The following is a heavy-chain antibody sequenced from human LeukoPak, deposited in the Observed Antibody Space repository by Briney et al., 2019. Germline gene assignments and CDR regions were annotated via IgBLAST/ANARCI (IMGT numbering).Heavy chain of an antibody. CDR2: ISSSSSTI. Sequence: GGSLRLSCAASGFTFSSYSMNWVRQAPGKGLEWVSYISSSSSTIYYADSVKGRFTISRDNAKNSLYLQMNSLRADDTALYYCAKDGGGSGSYYRYNWFDSWGQGTLVTVSS. J-gene: IGHJ5*01. CDR1: GFTFSSYS. CDR3: AKDGGGSGSYYRYNWFDS. D-gene: IGHD1-26*01. V-gene: IGHV3-48*04.